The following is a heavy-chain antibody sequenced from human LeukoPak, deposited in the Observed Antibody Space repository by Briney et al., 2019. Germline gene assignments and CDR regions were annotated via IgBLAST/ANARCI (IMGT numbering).Heavy chain of an antibody. CDR3: ARRYSSGFYYFDY. CDR1: GGSFSGYY. CDR2: IDHSESA. J-gene: IGHJ4*02. V-gene: IGHV4-34*01. D-gene: IGHD6-19*01. Sequence: SETLSLTCSVYGGSFSGYYWTCIRQPPGKGLEWLGEIDHSESANHSTSLKSRLTMSVDTSRSKFSLRLNSVTAADTATYYCARRYSSGFYYFDYWGQGALVTVSS.